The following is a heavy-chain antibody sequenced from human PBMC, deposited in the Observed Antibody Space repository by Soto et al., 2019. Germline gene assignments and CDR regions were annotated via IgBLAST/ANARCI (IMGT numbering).Heavy chain of an antibody. V-gene: IGHV1-8*01. J-gene: IGHJ4*02. Sequence: ASVKVSCKASGYTFTSYDINWVRQATGQGLEWMGWMNPNSGNTGYAQKFQGRVTMTRNTSISTAYMEMSSLRSEDTAVYYCARGPSSITIFGVVIRPSYFDYWGQGTLVTV. CDR3: ARGPSSITIFGVVIRPSYFDY. CDR2: MNPNSGNT. CDR1: GYTFTSYD. D-gene: IGHD3-3*01.